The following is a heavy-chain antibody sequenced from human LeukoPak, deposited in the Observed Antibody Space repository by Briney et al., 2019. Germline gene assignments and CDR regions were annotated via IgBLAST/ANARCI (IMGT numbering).Heavy chain of an antibody. D-gene: IGHD2/OR15-2a*01. CDR3: ARNQNNDAFDI. Sequence: PSQTLSLTCTVSGGSISSGGYHWSWIRQPPGKGLEWIGYIYYSGSTNYNPSLKSRVTISVDTSKNQFSLKLSSVTAADTAVYYCARNQNNDAFDIWGQGTMVTVSS. CDR1: GGSISSGGYH. CDR2: IYYSGST. V-gene: IGHV4-61*08. J-gene: IGHJ3*02.